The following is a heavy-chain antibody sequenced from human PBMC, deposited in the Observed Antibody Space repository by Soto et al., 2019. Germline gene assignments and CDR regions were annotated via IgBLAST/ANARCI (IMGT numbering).Heavy chain of an antibody. CDR2: ISPYKGNT. D-gene: IGHD5-12*01. V-gene: IGHV1-18*01. CDR3: ARDGYNINYYYGMDV. CDR1: GYTFSSIG. Sequence: ASVKVSCKASGYTFSSIGISWVRQAPGQGLEWMGGISPYKGNTHYAQGLQGRVTITADESTSTAYMELSSLRSEDTAVYYCARDGYNINYYYGMDVWGQGTTVTVSS. J-gene: IGHJ6*02.